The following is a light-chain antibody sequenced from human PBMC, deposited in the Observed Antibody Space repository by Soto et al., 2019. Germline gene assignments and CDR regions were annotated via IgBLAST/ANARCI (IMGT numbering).Light chain of an antibody. Sequence: EIQLTQYPSSRSASVGDRVTITCRASQSISTYLHWYQQKPGKAPNLLIYAASTLQSGVPSRFIGSGSGTDFTLAISSLQPEDSATYFCQHGYSTPLTVGGGTKVDNK. CDR3: QHGYSTPLT. J-gene: IGKJ4*01. V-gene: IGKV1-39*01. CDR1: QSISTY. CDR2: AAS.